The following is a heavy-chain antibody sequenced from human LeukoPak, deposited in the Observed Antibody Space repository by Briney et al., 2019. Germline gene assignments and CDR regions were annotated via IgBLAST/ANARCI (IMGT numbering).Heavy chain of an antibody. CDR3: SKDLGGSDY. Sequence: GGSLGLPCAASGFTIRNYGMHWVRQAPGMGLEWVAVLSYDGSNKYYADSVKGRFTISRDNSKNTLYLQMNSLRAEDTAVYYCSKDLGGSDYWGQGTLVTVSS. J-gene: IGHJ4*02. CDR2: LSYDGSNK. CDR1: GFTIRNYG. D-gene: IGHD2-15*01. V-gene: IGHV3-30*18.